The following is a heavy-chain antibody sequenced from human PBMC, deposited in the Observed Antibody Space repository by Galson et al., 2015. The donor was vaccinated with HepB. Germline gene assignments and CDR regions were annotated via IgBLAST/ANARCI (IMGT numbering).Heavy chain of an antibody. CDR2: IYPGDSDT. J-gene: IGHJ3*02. V-gene: IGHV5-51*01. D-gene: IGHD3-22*01. CDR1: GYSFTSYW. Sequence: QSGAEVKKPGESLKISCKGSGYSFTSYWIGWVRQMPGKGLEWMGIIYPGDSDTRYSPSFQGQVTISADKSISTAYLQWSSLKASDTAMYYCARQTTYYYDSSGYYDPDAFDIWGQGTMVTVPS. CDR3: ARQTTYYYDSSGYYDPDAFDI.